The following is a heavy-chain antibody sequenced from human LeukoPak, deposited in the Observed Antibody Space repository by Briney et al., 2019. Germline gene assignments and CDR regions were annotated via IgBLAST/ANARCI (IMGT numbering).Heavy chain of an antibody. CDR1: GVSFSTYG. D-gene: IGHD1-26*01. J-gene: IGHJ4*02. V-gene: IGHV3-30*18. Sequence: GGSLRLSCGASGVSFSTYGMHWVRQAPGEGLRWVAAISFDGSDKYYADSVEGRFTISRDNSKNTLYLQMNSLKPEDTAMYYCAKDRIRNAGYVGYFDGWGQGTLVTVSS. CDR2: ISFDGSDK. CDR3: AKDRIRNAGYVGYFDG.